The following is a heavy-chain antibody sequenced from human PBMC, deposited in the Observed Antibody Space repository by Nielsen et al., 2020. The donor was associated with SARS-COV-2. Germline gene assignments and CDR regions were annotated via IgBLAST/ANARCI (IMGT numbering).Heavy chain of an antibody. CDR2: IYYSGST. Sequence: SETLSLTCTVSGGSISSYYWSWIRQPPGKGLEWIGYIYYSGSTNYNPSLKSRVTISEDTSKNQFSLKLSSVTAADTAVYYCARQQLVLGWFDPWGQGTLVTVSS. D-gene: IGHD6-13*01. J-gene: IGHJ5*02. CDR1: GGSISSYY. V-gene: IGHV4-59*01. CDR3: ARQQLVLGWFDP.